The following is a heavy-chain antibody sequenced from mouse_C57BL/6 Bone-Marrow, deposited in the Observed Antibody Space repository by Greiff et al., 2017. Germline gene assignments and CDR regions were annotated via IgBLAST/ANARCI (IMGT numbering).Heavy chain of an antibody. CDR3: ARGDRTGAWFAY. D-gene: IGHD1-1*01. J-gene: IGHJ3*01. CDR2: ISYDGSN. CDR1: GYSITSGYY. V-gene: IGHV3-6*01. Sequence: DVQLQESGPGLVKPSQSLSLTCSVTGYSITSGYYWNWIRQFPGNKLEWMGYISYDGSNNYNPSLKNRISITRDTSKNQFFLKLNSVTTEDTATYYCARGDRTGAWFAYWGQGTLVTVSA.